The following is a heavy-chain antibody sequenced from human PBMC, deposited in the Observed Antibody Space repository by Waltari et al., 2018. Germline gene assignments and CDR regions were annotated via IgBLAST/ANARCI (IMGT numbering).Heavy chain of an antibody. V-gene: IGHV4-39*07. J-gene: IGHJ3*02. Sequence: QLQLQESGPGLVKPSETLSTTCTVSGGSIRRSSSYWGWIRQPPGKGLEWVGSIYYSGSTYYNPSLKSRVTISVDTSKNQSSLKLSSVTAADTAVYYCASLDAFDIWGQGTMVTVSS. CDR3: ASLDAFDI. CDR1: GGSIRRSSSY. CDR2: IYYSGST.